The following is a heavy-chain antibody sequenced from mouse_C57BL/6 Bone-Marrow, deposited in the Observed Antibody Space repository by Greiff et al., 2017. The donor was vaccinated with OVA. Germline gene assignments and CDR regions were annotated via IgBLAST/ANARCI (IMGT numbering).Heavy chain of an antibody. V-gene: IGHV3-6*01. CDR3: ARNAYYSNYDYYAMDY. CDR2: ISYYGSN. CDR1: GYSITSGHY. J-gene: IGHJ4*01. Sequence: DVQLQESGPGLVKPSQSLSLTCSVTGYSITSGHYWYWIRQFPGNKLEWLGYISYYGSNNYNPSLKNRISIPLDTSKNQFFLKLNSVTTEDTATYYCARNAYYSNYDYYAMDYWGQGTSVTVSS. D-gene: IGHD2-5*01.